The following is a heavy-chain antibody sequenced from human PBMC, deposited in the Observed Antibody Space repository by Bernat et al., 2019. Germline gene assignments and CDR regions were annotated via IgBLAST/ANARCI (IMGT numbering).Heavy chain of an antibody. D-gene: IGHD5-18*01. J-gene: IGHJ4*02. Sequence: EVQKVESGGDLVQPGGSLRLSCSASIFIFSSHSMHWVRQAPGKGLEYVSAIGTHGTGAYYADSVKGRFTISRDNSKNTLSLQMSSLRAEDSAVYYCGNDLHTPRIFWGQGTLVTVSS. CDR2: IGTHGTGA. CDR3: GNDLHTPRIF. V-gene: IGHV3-64D*06. CDR1: IFIFSSHS.